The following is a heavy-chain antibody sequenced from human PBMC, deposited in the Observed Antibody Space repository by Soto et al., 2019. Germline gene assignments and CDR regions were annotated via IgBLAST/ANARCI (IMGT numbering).Heavy chain of an antibody. CDR2: IYYSGST. Sequence: SETLSLTCTVSGGSVSSGSYYWSWIRQPPGKGLEWIGYIYYSGSTNYNPSLKSRATISVDTSKNQFSLKLSSVTAADTAVYYCARDAPRDGYNNGFDYWGRGTLVTVSS. J-gene: IGHJ4*02. D-gene: IGHD5-12*01. V-gene: IGHV4-61*01. CDR3: ARDAPRDGYNNGFDY. CDR1: GGSVSSGSYY.